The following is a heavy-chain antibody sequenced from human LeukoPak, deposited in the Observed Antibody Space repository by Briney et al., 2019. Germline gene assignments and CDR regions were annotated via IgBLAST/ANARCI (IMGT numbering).Heavy chain of an antibody. CDR1: GFTFSNAW. CDR2: IKSKTDGGTT. Sequence: GGSLRLSSAASGFTFSNAWMSWVRQAPGKGLEWVGRIKSKTDGGTTDYAAPVKGRFTISRDDSKNTLYLQMNSLKTEDTAVYYCTTVPPDYGDYPFDYWGQGTLVTVSS. J-gene: IGHJ4*02. CDR3: TTVPPDYGDYPFDY. V-gene: IGHV3-15*01. D-gene: IGHD4-17*01.